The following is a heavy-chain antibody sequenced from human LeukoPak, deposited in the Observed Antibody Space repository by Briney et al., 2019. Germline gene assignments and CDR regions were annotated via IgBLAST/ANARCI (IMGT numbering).Heavy chain of an antibody. CDR3: TRLGSSTGEDY. CDR1: GFTFSGSV. CDR2: IRGKVNSYAT. Sequence: GRSLRLSCAASGFTFSGSVMNWVPQASGKGLEWVGRIRGKVNSYATAYAASVKGRFTISRDDSKNTAYLQMNSLKAEDTAVYYCTRLGSSTGEDYWGQGTLVTVSS. V-gene: IGHV3-73*01. J-gene: IGHJ4*02. D-gene: IGHD2-8*02.